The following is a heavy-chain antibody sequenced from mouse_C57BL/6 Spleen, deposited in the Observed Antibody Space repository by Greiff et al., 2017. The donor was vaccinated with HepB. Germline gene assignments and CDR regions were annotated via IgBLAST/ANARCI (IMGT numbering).Heavy chain of an antibody. V-gene: IGHV5-17*01. D-gene: IGHD2-3*01. J-gene: IGHJ4*01. CDR2: ISSGSSTI. Sequence: DVMLVESGGGLVKPGGSLKLSCAASGFTFSDYGMHWVRQAPEKGLEWVAYISSGSSTIYYADTVKGRFTISRDNAKNTLFLQMTSLRSEDTAMYYCASKVAMMDPYAMDYWGQGTSVTVSS. CDR3: ASKVAMMDPYAMDY. CDR1: GFTFSDYG.